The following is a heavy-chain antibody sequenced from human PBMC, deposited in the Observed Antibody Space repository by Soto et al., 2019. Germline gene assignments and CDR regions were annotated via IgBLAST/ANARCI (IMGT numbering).Heavy chain of an antibody. CDR1: GGSVNSGHYY. Sequence: SATLSLTCTVSGGSVNSGHYYWNWIRQSPGKGLEWIGYIYYSGSTNYNSSLKSRLSISIDTSRNQFSLKLTSVTAADTAVYYCATESSLLLTDSGKKIDPWGQGILVTVSS. V-gene: IGHV4-61*01. CDR3: ATESSLLLTDSGKKIDP. D-gene: IGHD3-10*01. CDR2: IYYSGST. J-gene: IGHJ5*01.